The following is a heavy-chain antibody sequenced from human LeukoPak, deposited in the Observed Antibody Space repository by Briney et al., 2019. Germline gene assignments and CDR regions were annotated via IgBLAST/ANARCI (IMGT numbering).Heavy chain of an antibody. J-gene: IGHJ4*02. CDR2: IYYSGST. V-gene: IGHV4-39*07. D-gene: IGHD3-16*01. CDR1: GGSIRSSSYY. Sequence: SETLSLTCTVPGGSIRSSSYYWGWIRQPPGKGLEWIGSIYYSGSTYYNPSLKSRVTISVDTSKNQFSLKLSSVTAADTAVYYCGRRRRGYFDYWGQGTLVTVSS. CDR3: GRRRRGYFDY.